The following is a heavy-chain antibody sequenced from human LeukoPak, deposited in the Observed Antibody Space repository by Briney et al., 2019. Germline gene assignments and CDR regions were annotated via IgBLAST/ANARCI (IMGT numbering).Heavy chain of an antibody. Sequence: GGSLRLSCVASGFTFGKYWMSWVRQAPGKGLEWVANIKLDGSEKNYVDSVKGRFTISRDNTKNSLYLQMNSLRAEDTAVYYCAKGRESYYYDSSGPYYWGQGALVTVSS. CDR2: IKLDGSEK. J-gene: IGHJ4*02. D-gene: IGHD3-22*01. CDR1: GFTFGKYW. V-gene: IGHV3-7*03. CDR3: AKGRESYYYDSSGPYY.